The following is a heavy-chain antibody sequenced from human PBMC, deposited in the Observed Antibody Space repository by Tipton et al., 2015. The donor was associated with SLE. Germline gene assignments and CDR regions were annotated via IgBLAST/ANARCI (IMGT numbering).Heavy chain of an antibody. Sequence: TLSLTCTVSGGPISSGSYSWIWIRQPAGKELEWIGRIYTSGSTNYNPSLKSRVTISVDTSKNQFSLKLSSVTAADTAVYYCARGGHKASFYYMDVWGKGTTVTVSS. CDR2: IYTSGST. J-gene: IGHJ6*03. CDR3: ARGGHKASFYYMDV. V-gene: IGHV4-61*02. D-gene: IGHD2-15*01. CDR1: GGPISSGSYS.